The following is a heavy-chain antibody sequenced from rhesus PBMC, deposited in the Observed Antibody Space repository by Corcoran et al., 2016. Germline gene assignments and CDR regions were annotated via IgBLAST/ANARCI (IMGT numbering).Heavy chain of an antibody. CDR2: LSGSGGST. Sequence: QLQLQESGPGLVKPSETLSLTCAVSGGSISRNYWSWILQPPGKGLEWIGRLSGSGGSTDYNPSLKSRVTISTDTSKNQSSLKLSSGTAADTAVYDWARLPYYFDYWGQGVLVTVSS. CDR1: GGSISRNY. D-gene: IGHD4-11*01. CDR3: ARLPYYFDY. J-gene: IGHJ4*01. V-gene: IGHV4-173*01.